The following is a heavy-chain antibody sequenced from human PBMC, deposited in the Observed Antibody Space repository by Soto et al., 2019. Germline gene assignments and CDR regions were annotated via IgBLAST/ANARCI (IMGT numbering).Heavy chain of an antibody. J-gene: IGHJ5*02. CDR1: GFTFSNYW. CDR3: AGGGLYAYYNDL. D-gene: IGHD3-16*01. CDR2: IKGDGSSR. Sequence: EVQLVESGGGLVQPGESLRLSCAASGFTFSNYWMHWVRQAPGEGLVWVSRIKGDGSSRDYADSVKGRFTVSRDNAENTLYLKINSLKDEDSATYYCAGGGLYAYYNDLWGKGPLVTVSS. V-gene: IGHV3-74*01.